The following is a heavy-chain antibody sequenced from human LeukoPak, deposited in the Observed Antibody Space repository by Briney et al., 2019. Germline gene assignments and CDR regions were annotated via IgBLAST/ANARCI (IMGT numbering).Heavy chain of an antibody. CDR2: ISGSGGST. J-gene: IGHJ6*02. CDR3: AKGPYDFWSDLSYYYGMDV. D-gene: IGHD3-3*01. Sequence: SGGSLRLSCAASGFTFSSYAMSWVRQAPGKGLEWVSAISGSGGSTYYADSVKGRFTISRDNSKNTLYLQMNSLRAEDTAVYYCAKGPYDFWSDLSYYYGMDVWAKGPRSPSP. CDR1: GFTFSSYA. V-gene: IGHV3-23*01.